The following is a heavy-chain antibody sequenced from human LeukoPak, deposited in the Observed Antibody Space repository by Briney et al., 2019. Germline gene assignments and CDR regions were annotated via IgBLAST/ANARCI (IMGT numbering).Heavy chain of an antibody. Sequence: SETLSLTCTVSGGSISSSSYFWGWIRQSPGKGLEWIGSFSYGGSTDYHPSLKSRVTISVDTSKNQFSLNLTSVTAADTAVYYCPRPPYDILTGYPFDPWGQGTLVTVSS. J-gene: IGHJ5*02. CDR3: PRPPYDILTGYPFDP. CDR2: FSYGGST. V-gene: IGHV4-39*01. CDR1: GGSISSSSYF. D-gene: IGHD3-9*01.